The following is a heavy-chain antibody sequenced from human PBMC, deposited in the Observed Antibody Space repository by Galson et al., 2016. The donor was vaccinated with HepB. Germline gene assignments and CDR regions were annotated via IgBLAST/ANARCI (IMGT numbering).Heavy chain of an antibody. J-gene: IGHJ4*02. CDR1: GFTFSTYW. CDR2: IDDNGANI. Sequence: SLRLSCAASGFTFSTYWVTWVRQAPGKGLEWVSVIDDNGANIYYADSVKGRFTISRDNSDNTLSLQMNRLRAEDTARYYCVRDFDYWGRGILVTVSS. CDR3: VRDFDY. V-gene: IGHV3-23*01.